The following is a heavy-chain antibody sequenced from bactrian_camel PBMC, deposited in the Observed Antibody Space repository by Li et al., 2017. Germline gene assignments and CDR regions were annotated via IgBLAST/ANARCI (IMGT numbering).Heavy chain of an antibody. CDR1: GYMFSTYC. Sequence: VQLVESGGGSVQAGGSLRLSCAASGYMFSTYCMAWFRQAPGKEREGVASFDTLGTTSLAGRFTISEDNAKNTLYLQMDSLTPEDTAMYYCVADPSPYTIRFASPRYWGQGTQVTVS. D-gene: IGHD2*01. J-gene: IGHJ4*01. V-gene: IGHV3S53*01. CDR2: FDTLGTT. CDR3: VADPSPYTIRFASPRY.